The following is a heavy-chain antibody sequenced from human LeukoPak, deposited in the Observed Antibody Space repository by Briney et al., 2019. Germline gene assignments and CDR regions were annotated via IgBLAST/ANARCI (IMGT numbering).Heavy chain of an antibody. V-gene: IGHV1-69*13. Sequence: SVKVSCKASGGTFISYAISWVRQAPGQGLEWMGGIIPIFGTANYAQKFQGRVTITADESTSTAYMELSSLRSEDTAVYYCAVALIVVVPAAKAPLYHYYGMDVWGKGTTVTVSS. CDR1: GGTFISYA. CDR3: AVALIVVVPAAKAPLYHYYGMDV. CDR2: IIPIFGTA. J-gene: IGHJ6*04. D-gene: IGHD2-2*01.